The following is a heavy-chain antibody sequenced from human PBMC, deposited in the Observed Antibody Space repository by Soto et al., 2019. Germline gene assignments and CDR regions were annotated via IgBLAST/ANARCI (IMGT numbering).Heavy chain of an antibody. D-gene: IGHD2-15*01. Sequence: QVQLVESGGGVVQPGRSLRLSCAASGFTFSSYAMHWVRQAPGKGLEWVAVISYDGSNKYYADSVKGRFTISRDNSKNTLYLQMNSLRAEDTAVYYCARGVVNYYYYGMDVWGQGTTVTVSS. CDR1: GFTFSSYA. J-gene: IGHJ6*02. V-gene: IGHV3-30-3*01. CDR3: ARGVVNYYYYGMDV. CDR2: ISYDGSNK.